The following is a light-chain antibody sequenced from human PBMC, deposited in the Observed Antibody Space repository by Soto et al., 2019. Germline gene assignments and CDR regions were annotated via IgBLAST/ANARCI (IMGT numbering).Light chain of an antibody. V-gene: IGKV3-20*01. CDR1: QSVSSSSY. CDR3: REYGSSSLYS. J-gene: IGKJ2*03. CDR2: GPS. Sequence: ETVLMKSTGTLFLSPGARATLSCRAKQSVSSSSYLAWYQQKPGQAPRLLIYGPSSRATGIPVRFSGSGSATDFTLTSSRLEPEDFAVYYCREYGSSSLYSFGQGTKLEIK.